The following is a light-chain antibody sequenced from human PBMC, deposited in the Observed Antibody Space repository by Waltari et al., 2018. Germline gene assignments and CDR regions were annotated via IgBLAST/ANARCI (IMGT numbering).Light chain of an antibody. Sequence: VVTQEPSLTVPPGGTVTLTCGSNTGPVTSLHYPYWFQPHPGQAPRTLIFDTSNKHSWTPDRFSGSLLGGKAALTLSGAQPEDEADYYCFLSFSGPRLFDVSARVFGGGTKLTVL. CDR1: TGPVTSLHY. CDR3: FLSFSGPRLFDVSARV. V-gene: IGLV7-46*01. J-gene: IGLJ3*02. CDR2: DTS.